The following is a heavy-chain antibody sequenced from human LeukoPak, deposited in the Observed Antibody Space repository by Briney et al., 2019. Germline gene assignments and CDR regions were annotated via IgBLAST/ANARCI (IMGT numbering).Heavy chain of an antibody. V-gene: IGHV1-3*01. CDR3: ARNRNPRAMIVPFDP. Sequence: RRASVKVSCKASGYTFTSYAMHWVRQAPGQRLEWMGWINAGNGNTKYSQKFQGRVTITRDTSASTAYMELSSLRSEDTAVYYCARNRNPRAMIVPFDPWGQGTLVTVSS. CDR2: INAGNGNT. J-gene: IGHJ5*02. CDR1: GYTFTSYA. D-gene: IGHD3-22*01.